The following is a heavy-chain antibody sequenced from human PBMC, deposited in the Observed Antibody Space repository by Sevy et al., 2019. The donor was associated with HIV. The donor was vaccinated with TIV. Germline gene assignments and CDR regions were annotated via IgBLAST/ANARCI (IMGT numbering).Heavy chain of an antibody. J-gene: IGHJ3*02. CDR1: GGSFRGYY. V-gene: IGHV4-34*01. D-gene: IGHD6-13*01. CDR3: ARGGIAAAGTGDFDI. Sequence: SETLSLTCAVYGGSFRGYYWSWIRQPPGKGLEWIGGINHSGSTNYNPSLKSRVTISVDTSKNQFSLKLSSVTAADTAVYYCARGGIAAAGTGDFDIWGQGTMVTVSS. CDR2: INHSGST.